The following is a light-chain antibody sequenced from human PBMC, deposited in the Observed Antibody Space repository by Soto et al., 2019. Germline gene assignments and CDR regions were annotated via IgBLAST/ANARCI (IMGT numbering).Light chain of an antibody. J-gene: IGKJ1*01. Sequence: EIVLAQSPATLSLSPGERATLACRSSQSVMNVFAWYQHKPGLAPRLLIYDASIRATGVPARFSGSGSGTEFTLTISSLQPDDFATYFCQQYIYYPRTFGQGTKVDI. CDR2: DAS. V-gene: IGKV3-11*01. CDR3: QQYIYYPRT. CDR1: QSVMNV.